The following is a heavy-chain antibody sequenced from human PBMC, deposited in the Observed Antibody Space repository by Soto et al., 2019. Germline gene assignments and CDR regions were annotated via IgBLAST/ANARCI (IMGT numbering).Heavy chain of an antibody. CDR2: ISGSGGST. V-gene: IGHV3-23*01. CDR1: GLTFTSKP. CDR3: AKDRDTRYFDWLSGGFDY. D-gene: IGHD3-9*01. J-gene: IGHJ4*02. Sequence: EVQLLESGGALLQLGGSLRPPCAPLGLTFTSKPMGWVPRPPGRGREGVSAISGSGGSTYYADSVKGRFTISRDNSKNTLYLQMNSLRAEDTAVYYCAKDRDTRYFDWLSGGFDYWGQGTLVTVSS.